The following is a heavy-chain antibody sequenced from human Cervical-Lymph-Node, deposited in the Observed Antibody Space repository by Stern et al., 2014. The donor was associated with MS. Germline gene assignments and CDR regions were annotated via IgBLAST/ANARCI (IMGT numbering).Heavy chain of an antibody. Sequence: DQLVESGAEVKKPGSSVKVSCKASGGTFSNYAISWVRQAPGQGLEWMGWIIPIFGTANYAQKFQGRVTVPADESTRTTYMEMSSLRSEDTAVYYCASLLGRLAVASVDYWGQGTLVTVSS. D-gene: IGHD6-19*01. CDR3: ASLLGRLAVASVDY. CDR1: GGTFSNYA. V-gene: IGHV1-69*01. CDR2: IIPIFGTA. J-gene: IGHJ4*02.